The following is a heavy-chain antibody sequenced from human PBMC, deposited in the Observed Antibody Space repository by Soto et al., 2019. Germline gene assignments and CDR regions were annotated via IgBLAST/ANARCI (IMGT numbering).Heavy chain of an antibody. V-gene: IGHV4-59*01. J-gene: IGHJ4*02. CDR1: GGSISSYY. CDR3: ASLRETGFDY. D-gene: IGHD1-26*01. Sequence: PSETLSLTCTVSGGSISSYYWSWIRQPPGKGLEWIGYIYYSGSTNYNPSLKSRVTISVDTSKNQFSLKLSSVTAADTAVYYCASLRETGFDYWGQRTLDTVSS. CDR2: IYYSGST.